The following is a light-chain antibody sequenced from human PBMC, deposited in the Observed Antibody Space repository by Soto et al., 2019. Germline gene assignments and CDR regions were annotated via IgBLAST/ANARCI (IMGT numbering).Light chain of an antibody. CDR3: SSYTSSSTRVV. CDR1: SSDVGGYNY. Sequence: QSALTQPASVSGSPGQSITISCTGTSSDVGGYNYVSWYQQHPGKAPKVMIYDVSKRPSGVSNRFSGSKSGNTASLTISGLQVEDEADYYCSSYTSSSTRVVFGGGPKLTVL. V-gene: IGLV2-14*03. J-gene: IGLJ2*01. CDR2: DVS.